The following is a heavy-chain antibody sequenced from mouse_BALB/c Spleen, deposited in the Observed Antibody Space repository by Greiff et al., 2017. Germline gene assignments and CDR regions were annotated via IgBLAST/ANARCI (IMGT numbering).Heavy chain of an antibody. D-gene: IGHD1-1*01. V-gene: IGHV1S22*01. CDR2: IYPGSGST. CDR1: GYTFTSYW. Sequence: LQQPGSELVRPGASVKLSCKASGYTFTSYWMHWVKQRPGQGLEWIGNIYPGSGSTNYDEKFKSKATLTVDTSSSTAYMQLSSLTSEDSAVYYCTLITTVVATGWGQGTLVTVSA. J-gene: IGHJ3*01. CDR3: TLITTVVATG.